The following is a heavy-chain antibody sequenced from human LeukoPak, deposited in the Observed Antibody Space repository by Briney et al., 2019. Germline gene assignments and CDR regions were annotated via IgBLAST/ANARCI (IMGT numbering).Heavy chain of an antibody. CDR2: ISSSGTTI. J-gene: IGHJ4*02. D-gene: IGHD3-22*01. CDR1: GFTFSSYE. V-gene: IGHV3-48*03. CDR3: AREEYYYDSSGYYLLDY. Sequence: GGSLRLSCAASGFTFSSYEMNWVRQAPGNGLEWVSYISSSGTTIYYADSVKGRFTISRDNAKNSLYLQMNSLRAEDTAVYYCAREEYYYDSSGYYLLDYWGQGTLVTVSS.